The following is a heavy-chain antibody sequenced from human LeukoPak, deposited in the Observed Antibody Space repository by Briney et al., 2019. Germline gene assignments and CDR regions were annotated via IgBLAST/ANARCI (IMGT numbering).Heavy chain of an antibody. Sequence: SETLSLTCTVSGGSISGYFWSWIRQPPGKGLEWIGYIYSSGSTNYNPSLKSRVTISVDTSKNQFSLKLTSVTAADTAVYYCARGGSYSGYAVLLDNWGQGTLVTVSS. V-gene: IGHV4-59*01. CDR3: ARGGSYSGYAVLLDN. CDR2: IYSSGST. CDR1: GGSISGYF. D-gene: IGHD3-10*01. J-gene: IGHJ4*02.